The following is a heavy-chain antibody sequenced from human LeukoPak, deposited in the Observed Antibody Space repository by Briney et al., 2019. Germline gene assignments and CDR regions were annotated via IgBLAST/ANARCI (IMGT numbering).Heavy chain of an antibody. D-gene: IGHD3-22*01. Sequence: GGSLRLSCAASGFTFSSYAMSWVRQAPGKGLEWVSAISGSGGSTYYADSVKGRFTISGDNSKNTLYLQMNSLRAEDTAVYYCAKDRWGLIVVVINAFDIWGQGTMVTVSS. J-gene: IGHJ3*02. V-gene: IGHV3-23*01. CDR1: GFTFSSYA. CDR2: ISGSGGST. CDR3: AKDRWGLIVVVINAFDI.